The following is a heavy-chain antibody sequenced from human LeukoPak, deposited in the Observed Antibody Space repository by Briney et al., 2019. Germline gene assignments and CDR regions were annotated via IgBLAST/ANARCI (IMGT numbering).Heavy chain of an antibody. CDR1: GYTFTTYS. D-gene: IGHD3-10*01. CDR2: INVGNGNT. CDR3: ARGLIVYGSGSYFDY. J-gene: IGHJ4*02. V-gene: IGHV1-3*01. Sequence: ASVKVSCKTSGYTFTTYSIHWVRQAPGQGLEWMAWINVGNGNTKYSQNLQGRLTITTDTSASTAYMELSSLRSEDTALYFCARGLIVYGSGSYFDYWGQGTLVTVSS.